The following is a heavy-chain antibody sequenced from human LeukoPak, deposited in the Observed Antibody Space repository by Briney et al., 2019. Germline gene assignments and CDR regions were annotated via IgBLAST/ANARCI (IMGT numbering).Heavy chain of an antibody. CDR2: IYYSGST. CDR1: GGSISSYY. Sequence: SETLSLTCTVSGGSISSYYWSWIRQPPGKGLEWIGYIYYSGSTNYNPSLKSRVTISVDTSKNQFSLRLRSVTAADTAVYYCARVPRLGYSGGDVDYWGLGTLVTVSS. D-gene: IGHD6-19*01. V-gene: IGHV4-59*12. CDR3: ARVPRLGYSGGDVDY. J-gene: IGHJ4*02.